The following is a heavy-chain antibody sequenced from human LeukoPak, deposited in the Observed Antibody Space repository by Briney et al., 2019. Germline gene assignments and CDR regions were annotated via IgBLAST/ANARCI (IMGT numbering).Heavy chain of an antibody. J-gene: IGHJ4*02. Sequence: SETLSLTCTVSGDSMSGSTYFWGWIRQPPGKGLEWIGNIFYSGSAYYNPSLKGRFTVSVDTPNNQFSLKVTSVTAADTALYFCARRGITYSTSFFDKWGQGIMVTVSS. D-gene: IGHD6-13*01. V-gene: IGHV4-39*01. CDR3: ARRGITYSTSFFDK. CDR2: IFYSGSA. CDR1: GDSMSGSTYF.